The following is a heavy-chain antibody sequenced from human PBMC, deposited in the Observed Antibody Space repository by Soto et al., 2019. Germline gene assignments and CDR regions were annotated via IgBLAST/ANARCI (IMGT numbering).Heavy chain of an antibody. Sequence: QVQLQESGPGLVKPSETLSLTCTVSGGSISSYNWSWIRQPAGKGLEWIGRIYTSGSTNYNPSLKCLVTMSVDTTKSQCSQKLLSVTAADLAVYYFARFPSQVWGIDYWGQGTLVTVSS. CDR3: ARFPSQVWGIDY. CDR2: IYTSGST. CDR1: GGSISSYN. J-gene: IGHJ4*02. D-gene: IGHD3-16*01. V-gene: IGHV4-4*07.